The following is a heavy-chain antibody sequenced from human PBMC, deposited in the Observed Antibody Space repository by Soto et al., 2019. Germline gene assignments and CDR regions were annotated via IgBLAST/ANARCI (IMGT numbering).Heavy chain of an antibody. V-gene: IGHV4-59*08. Sequence: SETLSLTCAVYGGSFSGYYWSWIRQPPGKGLEWIGYIYYSGSTNYNPSLKSRVTISVDTSKNQFSLKLSSVTAADTAVYYCARHQYGSSWFDPWGQGTLVTVSS. CDR3: ARHQYGSSWFDP. CDR1: GGSFSGYY. D-gene: IGHD6-13*01. CDR2: IYYSGST. J-gene: IGHJ5*02.